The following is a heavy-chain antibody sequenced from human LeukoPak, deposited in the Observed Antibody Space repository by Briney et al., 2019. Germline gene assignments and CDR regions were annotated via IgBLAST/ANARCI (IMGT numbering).Heavy chain of an antibody. D-gene: IGHD2-15*01. V-gene: IGHV1-2*02. CDR1: GYTFTGYY. CDR2: INPNSGGT. J-gene: IGHJ4*02. CDR3: AREDVDSGAFDY. Sequence: GASVKVSCKASGYTFTGYYMHWVRQAPGQGLEWMGWINPNSGGTNYAQKFQGRVTMTGDTSISTAYMELSRLRSDDTAVYYCAREDVDSGAFDYWGQGTLVTVSS.